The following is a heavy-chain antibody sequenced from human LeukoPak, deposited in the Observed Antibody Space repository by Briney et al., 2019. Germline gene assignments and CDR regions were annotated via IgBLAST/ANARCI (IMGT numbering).Heavy chain of an antibody. V-gene: IGHV4-61*08. J-gene: IGHJ4*02. CDR3: ARDFPGYGGLYYFDY. Sequence: TLSLTCTVSGGSISSGGYYWSWIRQPPGKGLEWIGYIYYSGSTNYNPSLKSRVTISVDTSKNQFSLKLSSVTAADTAVYYCARDFPGYGGLYYFDYWGQGTLVTVSS. CDR2: IYYSGST. D-gene: IGHD4-23*01. CDR1: GGSISSGGYY.